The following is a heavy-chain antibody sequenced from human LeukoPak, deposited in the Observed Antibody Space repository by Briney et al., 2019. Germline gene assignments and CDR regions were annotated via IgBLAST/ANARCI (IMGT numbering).Heavy chain of an antibody. CDR1: GFVFSDYW. V-gene: IGHV3-7*01. CDR3: ARGDVDTAMGKFDY. J-gene: IGHJ4*02. CDR2: IKQDASDI. D-gene: IGHD5-18*01. Sequence: PGGSLRLSCVASGFVFSDYWMNWVRQAPGKGLEWVANIKQDASDIRYVDSVKGRFTISRDNAKNSLYLQMNSLRAEDTAVYYCARGDVDTAMGKFDYWGQGTLVTVSS.